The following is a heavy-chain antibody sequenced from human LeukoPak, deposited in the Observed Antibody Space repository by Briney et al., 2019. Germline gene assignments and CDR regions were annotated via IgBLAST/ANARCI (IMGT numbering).Heavy chain of an antibody. CDR1: GGSFSGYY. Sequence: PSETLSLICAVYGGSFSGYYWSWIRQPPGKGREWIGEINRGGSTNYNPSLKSRVTISVDTSKNQFSLKVTSVTAADTAVYYCARSTEGYCSSTSCYVFDYWGQGTLVTVSS. CDR2: INRGGST. CDR3: ARSTEGYCSSTSCYVFDY. J-gene: IGHJ4*02. V-gene: IGHV4-34*01. D-gene: IGHD2-2*01.